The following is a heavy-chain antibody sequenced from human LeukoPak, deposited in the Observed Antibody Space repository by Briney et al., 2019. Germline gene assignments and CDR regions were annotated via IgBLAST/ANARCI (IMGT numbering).Heavy chain of an antibody. J-gene: IGHJ4*02. V-gene: IGHV3-48*01. D-gene: IGHD2-2*01. CDR1: GFTFSSYS. Sequence: GGSLRLSCAASGFTFSSYSMNWVRQAPGKGLEWVSYISSSSSTIYYADSVKGRFTTSRDNAKNSLYLQMNSLRAEDTAVYYCAREEVVPANDYWGQGTLVTVSS. CDR2: ISSSSSTI. CDR3: AREEVVPANDY.